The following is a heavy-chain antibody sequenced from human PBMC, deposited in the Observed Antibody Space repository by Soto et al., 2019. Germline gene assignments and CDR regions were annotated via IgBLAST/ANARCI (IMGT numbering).Heavy chain of an antibody. V-gene: IGHV1-2*04. CDR2: INPNSGGT. J-gene: IGHJ6*02. Sequence: ASVKVSCKASGYTFTGYYMHWVRQAPGQGLEWMGWINPNSGGTNYAQKFQGWVTMTRDTSISTAYMELSRLRSDDTAVYYCARGGSGSYYNVFGYYYGMDVGGQGTTVTVSS. CDR3: ARGGSGSYYNVFGYYYGMDV. D-gene: IGHD3-10*01. CDR1: GYTFTGYY.